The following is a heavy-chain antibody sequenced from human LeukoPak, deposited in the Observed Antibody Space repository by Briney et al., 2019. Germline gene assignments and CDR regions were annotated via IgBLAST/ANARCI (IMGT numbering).Heavy chain of an antibody. CDR3: ARYSSDHDGRHFEF. V-gene: IGHV4-34*10. CDR2: INHSGNT. J-gene: IGHJ4*02. Sequence: SETLSLTCAVYGGSLSGHYWSWIRQPPGKGLEWIGEINHSGNTNYNPSLKSRATISVDTSKNQFYLKLNSVTAADTAVYYCARYSSDHDGRHFEFWGQGILVTVSS. CDR1: GGSLSGHY. D-gene: IGHD2-8*01.